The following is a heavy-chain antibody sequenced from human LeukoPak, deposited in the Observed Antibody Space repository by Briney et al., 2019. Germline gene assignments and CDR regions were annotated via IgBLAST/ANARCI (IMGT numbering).Heavy chain of an antibody. J-gene: IGHJ3*02. D-gene: IGHD2-21*02. Sequence: GASLQISCKGSGYSFTSYWIGWVRQLPGKGLEWMGIIYPGDSDTRYSPSFQGQVTISADKSISTAYLQWSSLKASDTAMYYCARHPSGMTLDPFDIWGQGTMVTVPS. CDR1: GYSFTSYW. CDR3: ARHPSGMTLDPFDI. V-gene: IGHV5-51*01. CDR2: IYPGDSDT.